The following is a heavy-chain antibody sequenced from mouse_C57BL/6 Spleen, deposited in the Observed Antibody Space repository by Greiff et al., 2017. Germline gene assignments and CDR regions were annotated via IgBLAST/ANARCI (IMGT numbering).Heavy chain of an antibody. CDR3: ARGSDYDVYYIED. Sequence: VQLQQPGAELVRPGSSVKLSCKASGYTFTSYWLDWVKQSPGQGLEWIGNIYPSDSETHYNQKFKDKATLTVDKSSSTAYMQLSSLTSEDSAGDYCARGSDYDVYYIEDWGQGTTLTVSS. D-gene: IGHD2-3*01. V-gene: IGHV1-61*01. CDR1: GYTFTSYW. CDR2: IYPSDSET. J-gene: IGHJ2*01.